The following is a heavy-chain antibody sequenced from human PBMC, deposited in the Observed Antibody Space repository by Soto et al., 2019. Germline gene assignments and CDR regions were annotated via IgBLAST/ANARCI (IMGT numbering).Heavy chain of an antibody. CDR3: ARDPQGSIFGVVITYYYYYGMDV. CDR1: GFTFSSYG. CDR2: IWYDGSNK. J-gene: IGHJ6*02. V-gene: IGHV3-33*01. Sequence: GGSLRLSCAASGFTFSSYGMHWVRQAPGKGLEWVAVIWYDGSNKYYADSVKGRFTISRDNSKNTLYLQMNSLRAEDTAVYYCARDPQGSIFGVVITYYYYYGMDVWGQGTTVTVSS. D-gene: IGHD3-3*01.